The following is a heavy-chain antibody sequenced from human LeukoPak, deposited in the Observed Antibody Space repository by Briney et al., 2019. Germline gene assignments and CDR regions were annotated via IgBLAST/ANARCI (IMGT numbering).Heavy chain of an antibody. D-gene: IGHD6-6*01. CDR2: INHSGST. CDR3: ARHVGGRGYSGSSPRAIDY. V-gene: IGHV4-34*01. CDR1: GGSFSGYY. Sequence: SETLSLTCAVYGGSFSGYYWSWIRQPPGKGLEWIGEINHSGSTNYNPSLKGRVTISVDTSKNQFSLKLSSVTAADTAVYYCARHVGGRGYSGSSPRAIDYWGQGTLVTVSS. J-gene: IGHJ4*02.